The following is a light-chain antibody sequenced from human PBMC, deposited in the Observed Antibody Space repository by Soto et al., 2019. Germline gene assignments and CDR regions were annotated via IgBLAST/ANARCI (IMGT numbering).Light chain of an antibody. CDR1: SGSIASNY. V-gene: IGLV6-57*04. Sequence: NFMVTQPHSVSESPGKTVTVSCTRSSGSIASNYVQWYQQRPGSAPTTVIYENNQRPSGVPDRFSGSIDSSSNSASLTISGLKPEDEADYCCQSYDSSNLWVFGGGTKVTVL. J-gene: IGLJ3*02. CDR3: QSYDSSNLWV. CDR2: ENN.